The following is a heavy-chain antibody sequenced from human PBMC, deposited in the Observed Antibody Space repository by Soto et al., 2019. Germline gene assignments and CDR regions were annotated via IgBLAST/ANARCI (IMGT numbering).Heavy chain of an antibody. CDR2: IYYSGST. D-gene: IGHD6-13*01. Sequence: SETLCLTCTVSGGSISSCNYYWSWIRQPPGKGLEWIGYIYYSGSTNYNPSLKSRVTISVDTSKNQFSLKLSSVTAADTAVYYCARGSSSWYGANWFDPWGQGTLVTSPQ. J-gene: IGHJ5*02. V-gene: IGHV4-61*01. CDR3: ARGSSSWYGANWFDP. CDR1: GGSISSCNYY.